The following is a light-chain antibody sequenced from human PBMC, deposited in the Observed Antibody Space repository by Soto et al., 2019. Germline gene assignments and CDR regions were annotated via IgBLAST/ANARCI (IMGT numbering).Light chain of an antibody. CDR2: DAS. V-gene: IGKV3-20*01. J-gene: IGKJ1*01. Sequence: EVEMTQSPATLSVSPLERAPLXWMASQTVWRKIAWFQQKPGQAPRLLIYDASIRAAGVPARFSGSGSGTDFTLTISRLEPEDFAVYYCQQYGSSPQTFGQGTKVDIK. CDR3: QQYGSSPQT. CDR1: QTVWRK.